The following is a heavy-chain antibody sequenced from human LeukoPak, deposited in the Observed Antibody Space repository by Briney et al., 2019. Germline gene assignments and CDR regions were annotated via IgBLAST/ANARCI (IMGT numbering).Heavy chain of an antibody. CDR2: IKSKTDGGTI. Sequence: GGSLRLSCAASGFTFNNAWMSWVRQAPGKGLEWVGRIKSKTDGGTIDYAAPVKGRFTISRDDSKNTLYLQMSSLRAEDTAVYYCARDYFSRAALLGYFDLWGRGTLVTVSS. CDR1: GFTFNNAW. V-gene: IGHV3-15*01. CDR3: ARDYFSRAALLGYFDL. D-gene: IGHD3-10*01. J-gene: IGHJ2*01.